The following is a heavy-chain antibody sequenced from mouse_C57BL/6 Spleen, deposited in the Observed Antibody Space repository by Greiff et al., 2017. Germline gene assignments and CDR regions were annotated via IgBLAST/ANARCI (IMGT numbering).Heavy chain of an antibody. V-gene: IGHV14-1*01. CDR2: IDPEDGDT. J-gene: IGHJ3*01. CDR1: GFNIKDYY. CDR3: TTRLYGNWDWFAY. D-gene: IGHD2-1*01. Sequence: EVQLQQSGAELVRPGASVKLSCTASGFNIKDYYMHWVKQRPEQGLEWIGRIDPEDGDTEYAPKFQGKATMTADTSSKTAYLQLSSLTSEDTAVYYCTTRLYGNWDWFAYWGQGTLVTVSA.